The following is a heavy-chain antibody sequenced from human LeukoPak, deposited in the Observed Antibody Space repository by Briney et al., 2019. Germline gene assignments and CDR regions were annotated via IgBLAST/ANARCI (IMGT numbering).Heavy chain of an antibody. Sequence: ASVKVSCKASGYTFTSYGISWVRQAPGQGLECMGWISGYNGNTNYAQKLQGRVTMTTDTSTSTAYMELRSLRSDDTAVYYCARDLKRGYSSGRYSWGTGSSNDYWGQGTLVTVSS. CDR2: ISGYNGNT. CDR3: ARDLKRGYSSGRYSWGTGSSNDY. J-gene: IGHJ4*02. D-gene: IGHD6-19*01. CDR1: GYTFTSYG. V-gene: IGHV1-18*01.